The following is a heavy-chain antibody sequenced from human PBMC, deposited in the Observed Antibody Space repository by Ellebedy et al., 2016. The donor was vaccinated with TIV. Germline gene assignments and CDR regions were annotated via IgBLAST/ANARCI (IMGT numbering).Heavy chain of an antibody. J-gene: IGHJ5*02. CDR2: IYSANNT. Sequence: PGGSLRLSCEASGFSVSTNYMTWVRQAPGKGLEWVSVIYSANNTHYAESVKGRFSISRDKFKNTIYLQMHGLRAEDTALYYCVRERMPMPTWGQGTLVTVSS. V-gene: IGHV3-66*01. D-gene: IGHD2-2*01. CDR1: GFSVSTNY. CDR3: VRERMPMPT.